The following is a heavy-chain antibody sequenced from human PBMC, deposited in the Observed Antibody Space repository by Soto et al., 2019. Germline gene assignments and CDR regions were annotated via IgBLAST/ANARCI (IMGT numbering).Heavy chain of an antibody. Sequence: SETLSLNCTVSGASISSYYWSWIRQPPGKGLELIGYIYDSGSTHYNPSLKSRVTISVDTSKNQFSLKLSSVTAADTAVYYCARGYSSSSWFDPWGQGTLVTVSS. CDR2: IYDSGST. J-gene: IGHJ5*02. CDR3: ARGYSSSSWFDP. CDR1: GASISSYY. D-gene: IGHD6-13*01. V-gene: IGHV4-59*01.